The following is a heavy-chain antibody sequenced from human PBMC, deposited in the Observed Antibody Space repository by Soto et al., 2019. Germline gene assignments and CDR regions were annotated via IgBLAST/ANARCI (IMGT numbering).Heavy chain of an antibody. CDR3: AKDSSKYSSGWTADDY. CDR2: ISWNSGSI. CDR1: GFTFDDYA. D-gene: IGHD6-19*01. J-gene: IGHJ4*02. Sequence: EVQLVESGGGLVQPGRSLGLSCAASGFTFDDYAMHWVRQAPGKGLEWVSGISWNSGSIGYADSVKGRFTISRDNAKNSLYLQMNSLRAEDTALYYCAKDSSKYSSGWTADDYWGQGTLVTVSS. V-gene: IGHV3-9*01.